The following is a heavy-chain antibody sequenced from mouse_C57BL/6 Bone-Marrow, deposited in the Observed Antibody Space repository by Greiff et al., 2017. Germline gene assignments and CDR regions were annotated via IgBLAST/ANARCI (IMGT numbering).Heavy chain of an antibody. Sequence: VQLQQPGAELVKPGASVKLSCKASGYTFTSYWMHWVKQRPGQGLEWIGMIHPNSGSTNYNEKFKSKATLTVDKSSSTAYMQLSSLTSEDSAVYYCARRRRWLLHFDYWGQGTTLTVSS. D-gene: IGHD2-3*01. J-gene: IGHJ2*01. V-gene: IGHV1-64*01. CDR1: GYTFTSYW. CDR2: IHPNSGST. CDR3: ARRRRWLLHFDY.